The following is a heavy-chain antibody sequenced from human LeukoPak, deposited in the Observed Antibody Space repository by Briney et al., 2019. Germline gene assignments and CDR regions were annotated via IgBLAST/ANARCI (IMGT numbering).Heavy chain of an antibody. J-gene: IGHJ4*02. Sequence: ASVKVSCKASGYTFTNYDITWVRQASGEELEWMGWMNPNNGNTGYAQRFQGRVTLARDTSISTAYMELSSLRSEDTAVYYCARGFLDYDTSDYAFSYYWGQGTLVTVSS. CDR3: ARGFLDYDTSDYAFSYY. CDR2: MNPNNGNT. D-gene: IGHD3-22*01. CDR1: GYTFTNYD. V-gene: IGHV1-8*01.